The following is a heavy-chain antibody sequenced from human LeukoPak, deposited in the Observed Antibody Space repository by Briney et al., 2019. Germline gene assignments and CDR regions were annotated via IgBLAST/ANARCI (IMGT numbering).Heavy chain of an antibody. V-gene: IGHV4-31*03. D-gene: IGHD6-19*01. J-gene: IGHJ6*02. CDR1: GVSISSGGYY. Sequence: PSETLSLTCTVSGVSISSGGYYWSWIRQHPGKGLEWIGYIYYSGSTYYNPSLKSRVTISVDTSKNQFSLKLSSVTAADTAVYYCARAQWLPPRGDYYYGMDVWGQGTTVTVSS. CDR3: ARAQWLPPRGDYYYGMDV. CDR2: IYYSGST.